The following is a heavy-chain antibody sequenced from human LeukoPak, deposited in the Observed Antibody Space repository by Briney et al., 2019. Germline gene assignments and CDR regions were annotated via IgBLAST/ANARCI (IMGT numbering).Heavy chain of an antibody. CDR1: GFTFDDYG. J-gene: IGHJ4*02. D-gene: IGHD6-19*01. CDR2: INWNGGST. Sequence: GGSLRLSCAVSGFTFDDYGMSWVRQALGKGLERVSGINWNGGSTGYVDSVKGRFTISRDNAKNSLHLQMNSLRAEDTALYYCARDISSGWYFDYWGQGTLVTVSS. V-gene: IGHV3-20*04. CDR3: ARDISSGWYFDY.